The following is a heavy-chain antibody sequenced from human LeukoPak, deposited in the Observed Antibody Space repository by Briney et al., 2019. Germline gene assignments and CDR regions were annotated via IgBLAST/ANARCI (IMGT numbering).Heavy chain of an antibody. Sequence: PGGSLRLSCAASGFTFSSYSMNWVRQAPGKGLEWVPSISSSSSYIYYADSVKGRFTISRDNAKNSLYLQMNSLRAEDTAVYYCARVYYGDYGQQSIPWGQGTLVTVSS. D-gene: IGHD4-17*01. V-gene: IGHV3-21*01. CDR3: ARVYYGDYGQQSIP. CDR1: GFTFSSYS. J-gene: IGHJ5*02. CDR2: ISSSSSYI.